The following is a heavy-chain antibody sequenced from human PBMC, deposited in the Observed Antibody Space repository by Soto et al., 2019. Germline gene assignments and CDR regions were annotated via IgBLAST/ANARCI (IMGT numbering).Heavy chain of an antibody. J-gene: IGHJ3*02. D-gene: IGHD3-16*02. Sequence: EVQLVESGGGLVKPGGSLRLSCAASGFTFSNAWMSWVRQAPGKGLEWVGRIKSKTDGGTTDYAAPVKGRFTISRDDSKNTLYLQMNSMTTEDTAVYYCTTDSRTRGGFNWGSYQLPDAFDIWGQGTMVTVSS. CDR3: TTDSRTRGGFNWGSYQLPDAFDI. CDR1: GFTFSNAW. CDR2: IKSKTDGGTT. V-gene: IGHV3-15*01.